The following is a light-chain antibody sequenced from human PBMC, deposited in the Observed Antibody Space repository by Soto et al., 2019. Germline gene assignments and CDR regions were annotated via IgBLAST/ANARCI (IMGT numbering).Light chain of an antibody. CDR3: SSYTISSTLV. CDR1: SSDVGGYNY. V-gene: IGLV2-14*01. CDR2: EVS. Sequence: QSVLTQPASVSGSPGQSITISCTGTSSDVGGYNYVSWYQQHPGKVPKLMIYEVSNRPSGVSDRFSGSKSGNTASLTISGLQAEDEADYYCSSYTISSTLVFGTGTKVTDL. J-gene: IGLJ1*01.